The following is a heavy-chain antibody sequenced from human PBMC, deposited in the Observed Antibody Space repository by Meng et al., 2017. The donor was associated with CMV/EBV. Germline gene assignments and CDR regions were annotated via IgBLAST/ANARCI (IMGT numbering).Heavy chain of an antibody. Sequence: EVQLVESGGXLVQPGGSLRPSCAASGFTFSSYSMNWVRQAPGKGLEWVSSISSSSSYIYYADSVKGRFTISRDNAKDSLYLQMNSLRAEDTAVYYCARVRGADYSIAQGRSTGYYFDYGGQGTLVTVSS. CDR2: ISSSSSYI. D-gene: IGHD4-11*01. CDR1: GFTFSSYS. CDR3: ARVRGADYSIAQGRSTGYYFDY. J-gene: IGHJ4*02. V-gene: IGHV3-21*01.